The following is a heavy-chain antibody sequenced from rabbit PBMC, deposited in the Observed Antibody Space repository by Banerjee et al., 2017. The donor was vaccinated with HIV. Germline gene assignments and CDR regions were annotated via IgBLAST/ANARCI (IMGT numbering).Heavy chain of an antibody. CDR2: IYAGSSGST. CDR1: GFSFSINYY. D-gene: IGHD6-1*01. Sequence: QSLEESGGDLVKPGASLTLTCTASGFSFSINYYMCWVRQAPGKGLEWIGCIYAGSSGSTYYASWAKGRFTISKTSSTTVTLQMTSLTAADTATYFCARYAGDAGYGYATGYGMDLWGQGTLVTVS. V-gene: IGHV1S40*01. J-gene: IGHJ6*01. CDR3: ARYAGDAGYGYATGYGMDL.